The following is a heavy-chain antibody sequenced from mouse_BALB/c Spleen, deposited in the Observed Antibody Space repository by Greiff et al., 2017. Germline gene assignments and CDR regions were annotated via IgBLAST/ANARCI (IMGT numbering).Heavy chain of an antibody. CDR3: ARYDYDYFDY. CDR1: GFTFSSYT. J-gene: IGHJ2*01. CDR2: ISSGGSYT. D-gene: IGHD2-4*01. V-gene: IGHV5-6-4*01. Sequence: EVMLVESGGGLVKPGGSLKLSCAASGFTFSSYTMSWVRQTPEKRLEWVATISSGGSYTYYPDSVKGRFTISRDNAKNTLYLQMSSLKSEDTAMYYCARYDYDYFDYWGQGTTLTVSS.